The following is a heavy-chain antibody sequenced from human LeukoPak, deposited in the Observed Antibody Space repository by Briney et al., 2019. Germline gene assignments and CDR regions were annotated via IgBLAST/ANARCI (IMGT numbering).Heavy chain of an antibody. CDR1: GFTFSSYW. J-gene: IGHJ4*02. CDR2: IKQDGREK. V-gene: IGHV3-7*01. D-gene: IGHD5-24*01. Sequence: PGGSLRLSCAASGFTFSSYWMSWVRQAPGKGLEWVANIKQDGREKYYVDSVKGRFTISRDNAKNSLYLQMNSLRAEDTAVYYCARGWLRYVFDYWGQGTLVTVSS. CDR3: ARGWLRYVFDY.